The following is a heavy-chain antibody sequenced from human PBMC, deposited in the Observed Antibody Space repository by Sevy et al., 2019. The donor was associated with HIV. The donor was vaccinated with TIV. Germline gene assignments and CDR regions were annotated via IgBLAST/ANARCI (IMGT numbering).Heavy chain of an antibody. V-gene: IGHV3-23*01. D-gene: IGHD6-13*01. CDR2: ISGSGGST. J-gene: IGHJ4*02. CDR1: GFTFRSYA. Sequence: GGSLRLSCAVSGFTFRSYAMSWVRQAPGKGLEWVSTISGSGGSTYYADSVKGRLTISRDNFKNTLYLQINSLRADDTAVYYCAKETTAGYYWGQGTLVTVSS. CDR3: AKETTAGYY.